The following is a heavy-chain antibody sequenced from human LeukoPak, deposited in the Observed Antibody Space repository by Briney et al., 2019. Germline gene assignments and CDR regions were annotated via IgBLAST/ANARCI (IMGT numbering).Heavy chain of an antibody. Sequence: GSLRLSCAASGFSFNSDWMDWVRPAPGKGLEWVANIKHDESEKNYLDSVKGRFTISRDNAQNSLYLQMNGLRVEDTAVYYCTGRLDDWGQGTLVTVSS. V-gene: IGHV3-7*01. D-gene: IGHD3-16*01. J-gene: IGHJ4*02. CDR3: TGRLDD. CDR2: IKHDESEK. CDR1: GFSFNSDW.